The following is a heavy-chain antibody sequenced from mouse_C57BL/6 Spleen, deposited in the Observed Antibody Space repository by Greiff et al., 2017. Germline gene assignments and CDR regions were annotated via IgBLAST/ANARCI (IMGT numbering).Heavy chain of an antibody. CDR2: ISSGSSTI. D-gene: IGHD2-4*01. CDR1: GFTFSDYG. Sequence: VQLQQSGGGLVKPGGSLKLSCAASGFTFSDYGMHWVRQAPEKGLEWVAYISSGSSTIYYADTVKGRFTISRDNAKNTLFLQMTILRSEDTAMYYCASKDYAYYSMDYWGQVTSVTVSS. J-gene: IGHJ4*01. CDR3: ASKDYAYYSMDY. V-gene: IGHV5-17*01.